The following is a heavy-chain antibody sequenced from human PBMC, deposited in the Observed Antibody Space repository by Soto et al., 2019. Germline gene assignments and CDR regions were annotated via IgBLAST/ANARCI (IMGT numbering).Heavy chain of an antibody. Sequence: SLKISCKGXXXSFTSYWIGXVRQMPGKGLEWMGIIYPGDSDTRYSPSFQGQVTISADKSISTAYLQWSSLKASDTAMYYCARLADIVVVPAAPYNWFDPWGQGTLVTVS. CDR2: IYPGDSDT. CDR1: XXSFTSYW. V-gene: IGHV5-51*01. D-gene: IGHD2-2*01. CDR3: ARLADIVVVPAAPYNWFDP. J-gene: IGHJ5*02.